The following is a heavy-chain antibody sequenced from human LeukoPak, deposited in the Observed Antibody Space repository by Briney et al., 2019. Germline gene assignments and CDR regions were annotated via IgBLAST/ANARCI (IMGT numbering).Heavy chain of an antibody. V-gene: IGHV4-59*01. Sequence: PSETLSLTCTVSGGSISSYYWSWIRQPPEKGLEWIGYIYYSGSTNYNPSLKSRVTISVDTSKNQFSLKLSSVTAADTAVYYCARAKGPTVTSYYYYYGMDVWGQGTTVTVSS. J-gene: IGHJ6*02. CDR3: ARAKGPTVTSYYYYYGMDV. CDR2: IYYSGST. CDR1: GGSISSYY. D-gene: IGHD4-17*01.